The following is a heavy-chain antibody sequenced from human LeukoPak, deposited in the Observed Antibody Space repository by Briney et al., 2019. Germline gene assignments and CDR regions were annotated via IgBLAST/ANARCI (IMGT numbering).Heavy chain of an antibody. CDR2: ITGSGGNT. CDR3: AKWGDYDVLTGYVSDY. J-gene: IGHJ4*02. D-gene: IGHD3-9*01. Sequence: GGSLRLSCAASGFTFSNYAMSWVRQAPGKGLEWVSAITGSGGNTYYADSVKGRFTISRDNSKNTVFLQMNSLRAEDTAVYYRAKWGDYDVLTGYVSDYWGQGTLVTVSS. CDR1: GFTFSNYA. V-gene: IGHV3-23*01.